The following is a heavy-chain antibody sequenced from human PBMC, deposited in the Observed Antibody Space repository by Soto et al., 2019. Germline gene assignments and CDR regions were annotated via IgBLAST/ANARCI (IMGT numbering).Heavy chain of an antibody. D-gene: IGHD1-20*01. J-gene: IGHJ6*02. V-gene: IGHV3-30*18. Sequence: QVQLVESGGGVVQPGRSLRLSCAASGFIFSSYGMHWVRQAPGKGLEWVAVISYDGSNKYYADSVKGRFTISRDNSNNTLYLQMSSLRGEDTAVYYCAKSQVYNVPRIYYYGMDVWGQGTTVTVSS. CDR2: ISYDGSNK. CDR1: GFIFSSYG. CDR3: AKSQVYNVPRIYYYGMDV.